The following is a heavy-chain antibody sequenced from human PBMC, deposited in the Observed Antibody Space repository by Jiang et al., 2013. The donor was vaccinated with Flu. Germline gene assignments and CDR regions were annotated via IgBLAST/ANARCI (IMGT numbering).Heavy chain of an antibody. V-gene: IGHV3-23*01. CDR3: AKAERAMGNFDY. Sequence: SCAASGFTFSSYAMSWVRQAPGKGLEWVSAISGSGGSTYYADSVKGRFTISRDNSKNTLYLQMNSLRAEDTAVYYCAKAERAMGNFDYWGQGTLVTVSS. CDR2: ISGSGGST. J-gene: IGHJ4*02. D-gene: IGHD5-18*01. CDR1: GFTFSSYA.